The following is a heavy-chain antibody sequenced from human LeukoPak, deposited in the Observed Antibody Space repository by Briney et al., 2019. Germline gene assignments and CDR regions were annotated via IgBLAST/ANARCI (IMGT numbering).Heavy chain of an antibody. V-gene: IGHV3-23*01. CDR3: VKSAGKDGYRDVFDI. CDR2: ITKSGDQT. J-gene: IGHJ3*02. CDR1: GITFSNSA. Sequence: GGSLRLSCVPSGITFSNSALSWVRQAPGKGLEWVSTITKSGDQTHYADSVRGLFTISRDIFKDTLYLQMNSLRAEDTAVYHCVKSAGKDGYRDVFDIWGQGTVVTVSS. D-gene: IGHD5-24*01.